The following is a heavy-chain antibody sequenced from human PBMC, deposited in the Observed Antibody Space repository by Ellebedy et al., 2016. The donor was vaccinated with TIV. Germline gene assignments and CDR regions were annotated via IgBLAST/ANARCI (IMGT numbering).Heavy chain of an antibody. CDR1: GYTFASYG. D-gene: IGHD3-10*01. V-gene: IGHV1-18*01. J-gene: IGHJ3*02. CDR3: ARDFHYYASGSWDDTFDI. Sequence: AASVKVSCKASGYTFASYGVSWVRQARGQGLEWIGWVSGKDGETNYGQKFEGRVTMTTDASTSTDYMELRSLRSDDTAVYFCARDFHYYASGSWDDTFDIWGQGTVVTVSS. CDR2: VSGKDGET.